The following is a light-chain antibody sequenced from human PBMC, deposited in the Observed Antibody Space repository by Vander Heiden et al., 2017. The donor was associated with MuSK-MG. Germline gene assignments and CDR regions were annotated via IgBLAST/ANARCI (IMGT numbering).Light chain of an antibody. V-gene: IGLV2-14*01. CDR3: SSYTSSSTSRV. Sequence: QSALTQPASVSGSPGQSITISCTGTSSDVGDYNYVSWYQQHPGKAPKLRSYDVSNRPSGVSNRFSGSKSGNTASLTISGLQAEDEADYYCSSYTSSSTSRVFGGGTKL. CDR1: SSDVGDYNY. J-gene: IGLJ2*01. CDR2: DVS.